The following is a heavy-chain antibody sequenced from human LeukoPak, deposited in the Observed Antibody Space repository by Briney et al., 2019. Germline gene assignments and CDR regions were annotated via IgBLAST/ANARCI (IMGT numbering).Heavy chain of an antibody. Sequence: ASVKVSCKASGYTFTGYYMHWVRQAPGQGLEWMGRINPNSGGTNYAQKFQGRVTMTRDTSISTAYMELSRLRSDDTAVYYCATRQQWPHHFDYWGQGTLVTVSS. CDR1: GYTFTGYY. D-gene: IGHD6-19*01. CDR2: INPNSGGT. V-gene: IGHV1-2*06. J-gene: IGHJ4*02. CDR3: ATRQQWPHHFDY.